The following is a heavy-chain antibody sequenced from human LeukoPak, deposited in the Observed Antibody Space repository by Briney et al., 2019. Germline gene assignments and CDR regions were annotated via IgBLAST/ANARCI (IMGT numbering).Heavy chain of an antibody. V-gene: IGHV1-69*06. CDR1: GGTFSSYA. D-gene: IGHD2-21*02. Sequence: ASVKVSCKASGGTFSSYAISWVRQAPGQGLEWMGGIIPIFGTANYAQKFQGRVTITADKSTSTAYMELSSLRSEDTAVYSCARGVTARGFYYYMDIWGNGTTVTISS. J-gene: IGHJ6*03. CDR3: ARGVTARGFYYYMDI. CDR2: IIPIFGTA.